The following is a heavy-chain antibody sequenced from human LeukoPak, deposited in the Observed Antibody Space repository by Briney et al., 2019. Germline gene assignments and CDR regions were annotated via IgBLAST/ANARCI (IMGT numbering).Heavy chain of an antibody. D-gene: IGHD4-17*01. CDR3: ARDRVGYGDYSFDC. V-gene: IGHV3-21*01. J-gene: IGHJ4*02. CDR2: ISSSSSYI. Sequence: GGSLRLSCAASGFTFSSYSMNWVRQAPGKGLEWVSSISSSSSYIYYADSVKGRFTISRDNSENTLYLQMNSLRAEDTAVYFCARDRVGYGDYSFDCWGQGTLVTVSS. CDR1: GFTFSSYS.